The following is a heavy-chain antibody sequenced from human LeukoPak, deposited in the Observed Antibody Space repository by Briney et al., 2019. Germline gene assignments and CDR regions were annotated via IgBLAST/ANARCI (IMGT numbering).Heavy chain of an antibody. CDR2: ISVYNGNT. CDR3: ARDYPSYGSGSYYGMDV. V-gene: IGHV1-18*01. CDR1: GYTFTNFG. D-gene: IGHD3-10*01. Sequence: GASVKVSRKASGYTFTNFGISWVRQAPGQGLEWMGWISVYNGNTIYAQKFQGRVTMTTDTSTSTAYMDLRSLRSDDTAVYYCARDYPSYGSGSYYGMDVWGQGTTVTVSS. J-gene: IGHJ6*02.